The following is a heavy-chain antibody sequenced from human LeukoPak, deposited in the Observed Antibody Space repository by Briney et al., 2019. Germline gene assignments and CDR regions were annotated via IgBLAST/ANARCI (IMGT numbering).Heavy chain of an antibody. J-gene: IGHJ5*02. CDR1: GYTFTGYY. CDR2: INPNSGGT. V-gene: IGHV1-2*02. CDR3: ARDFVAAAGKNWFDP. D-gene: IGHD6-13*01. Sequence: ASVKVSCTASGYTFTGYYMHWVRQAPGQGLEWMGWINPNSGGTNYAQKFQGRVTMTRDTSISTAYMELSRLRSDDTAVYYCARDFVAAAGKNWFDPWGQGTLVTVSS.